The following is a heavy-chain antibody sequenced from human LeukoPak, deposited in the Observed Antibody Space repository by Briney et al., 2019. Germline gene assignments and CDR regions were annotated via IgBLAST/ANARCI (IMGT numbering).Heavy chain of an antibody. V-gene: IGHV1-18*01. CDR1: GYTFTSYG. Sequence: ASVKVSCKASGYTFTSYGIHWVRQAPGQGLEWMEWISAHNGNTNLAQRFQGRVTLTTDTSTNTAYMEVKNLKSDDTAVYFCTRGDNYIVVSDPFDYWGQGTLVTVSS. CDR2: ISAHNGNT. D-gene: IGHD2-15*01. CDR3: TRGDNYIVVSDPFDY. J-gene: IGHJ4*02.